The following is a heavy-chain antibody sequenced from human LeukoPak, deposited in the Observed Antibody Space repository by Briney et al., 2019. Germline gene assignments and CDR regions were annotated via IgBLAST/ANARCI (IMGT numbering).Heavy chain of an antibody. CDR2: IYYSGST. V-gene: IGHV4-61*08. Sequence: SETLSLTCTVSGGSISSGGYYWSWIRQPPGKGLEWIGYIYYSGSTNYNPSLKSRVTISVDTSKNQFSLKLSSVTAADTAVYYCASLDSMVYAIRDHDAFDIWGQGTMVTVSS. CDR3: ASLDSMVYAIRDHDAFDI. D-gene: IGHD2-8*01. J-gene: IGHJ3*02. CDR1: GGSISSGGYY.